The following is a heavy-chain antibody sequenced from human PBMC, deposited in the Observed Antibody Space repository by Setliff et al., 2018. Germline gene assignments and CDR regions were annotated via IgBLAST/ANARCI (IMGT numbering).Heavy chain of an antibody. CDR2: INPNSGAT. CDR1: GYPFTDYY. J-gene: IGHJ6*03. Sequence: GASVKVSCKTSGYPFTDYYIHWVRQAPGQGLEWMGRINPNSGATNFAQKFQGRVTMTRDTSISTAYMDLSRLRSDDTAVYYCARVKAPALYYYMDVWGKGTTVTVSS. V-gene: IGHV1-2*06. CDR3: ARVKAPALYYYMDV. D-gene: IGHD3-16*02.